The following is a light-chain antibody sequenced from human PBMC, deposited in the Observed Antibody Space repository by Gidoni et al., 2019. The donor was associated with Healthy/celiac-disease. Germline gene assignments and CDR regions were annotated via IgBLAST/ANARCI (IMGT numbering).Light chain of an antibody. J-gene: IGKJ3*01. CDR3: QQRSNWPPG. CDR1: QSVSSY. V-gene: IGKV3-11*01. CDR2: DAS. Sequence: EIVLTQSPATLSLSPGERATLSCRASQSVSSYLAWYQQKPGQAPRLLIYDASNRATGIPAGFSGSGSGTDFTLTISSLEPEDFAVYYCQQRSNWPPGFGPGTKVDIK.